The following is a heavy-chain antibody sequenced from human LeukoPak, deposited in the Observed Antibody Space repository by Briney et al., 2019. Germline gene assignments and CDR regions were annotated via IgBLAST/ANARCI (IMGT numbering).Heavy chain of an antibody. D-gene: IGHD3-10*01. J-gene: IGHJ6*03. Sequence: GGSLRLSCAASGFTFSSYWMNWVRQAPGKGLEWVANIKQDGSEKYYVDSVKGRFTISRDNAKNSLYLQMNSLRAEDTAVYYCAREQRYYYGSGSYYKGYYYYYYMDVWGKGTTVTVSS. CDR3: AREQRYYYGSGSYYKGYYYYYYMDV. V-gene: IGHV3-7*03. CDR2: IKQDGSEK. CDR1: GFTFSSYW.